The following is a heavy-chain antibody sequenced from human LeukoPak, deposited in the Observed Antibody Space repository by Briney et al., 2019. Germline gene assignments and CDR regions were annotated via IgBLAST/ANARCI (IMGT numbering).Heavy chain of an antibody. D-gene: IGHD6-6*01. V-gene: IGHV4-59*08. CDR3: ARRFSGYSSSNVYFQH. Sequence: KPSETLSLTCTVSGGSISSYYWSWIRQPPGKGLEWIGYIYYSGSTNYNPSLKSRVTISVDTSKNQFSLKLSSVTAADTAVYYCARRFSGYSSSNVYFQHWGQGTLVTVSS. J-gene: IGHJ1*01. CDR1: GGSISSYY. CDR2: IYYSGST.